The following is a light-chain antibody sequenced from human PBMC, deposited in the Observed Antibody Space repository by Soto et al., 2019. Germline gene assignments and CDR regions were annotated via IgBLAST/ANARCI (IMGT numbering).Light chain of an antibody. V-gene: IGKV3-15*01. CDR1: ESVSSN. CDR3: QHYDGWPWA. Sequence: DRVMTQSPASLSVSPGQRVTLFCRASESVSSNIAWSRQQPGQTPRLLIFDASSRATGVPARFSASGSGTEFTLTISSLQSEDFALYYCQHYDGWPWAFGQGTKVDIK. CDR2: DAS. J-gene: IGKJ1*01.